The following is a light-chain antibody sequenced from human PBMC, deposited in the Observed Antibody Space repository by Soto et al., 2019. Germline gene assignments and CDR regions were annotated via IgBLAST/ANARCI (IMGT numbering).Light chain of an antibody. CDR3: QQRSNWPPEIT. V-gene: IGKV3-11*01. Sequence: ENFFSQSPPTPSFSPGERATPSCRASPSVKNYLARFQPKPGQAPRPPLSDAPKRAPGIPARFSGSGSGTDFPLSISSLEPEDFAVYYCQQRSNWPPEITFGQGTRLEIK. CDR1: PSVKNY. CDR2: DAP. J-gene: IGKJ5*01.